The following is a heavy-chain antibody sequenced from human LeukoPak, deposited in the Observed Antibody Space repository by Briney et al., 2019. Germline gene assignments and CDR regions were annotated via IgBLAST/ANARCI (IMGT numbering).Heavy chain of an antibody. V-gene: IGHV6-1*01. CDR1: GDSVSSNSAA. CDR2: TYYRSKWYN. D-gene: IGHD3-22*01. CDR3: ARTPTVVRQPYDSSGYYYEN. J-gene: IGHJ4*02. Sequence: SQTLSLTCAISGDSVSSNSAAWNWIRQSPSRGLEWLGRTYYRSKWYNDYAVSVKSRITINPDTSKNQFSLQLNSVTPEDTAVYYCARTPTVVRQPYDSSGYYYENRGQGTLVTVSS.